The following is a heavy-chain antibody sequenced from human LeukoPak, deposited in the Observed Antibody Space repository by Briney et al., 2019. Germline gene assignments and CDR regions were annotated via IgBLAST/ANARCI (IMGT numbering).Heavy chain of an antibody. CDR2: IYHSGST. CDR3: ARVRGEWLLSLDYYYYMYV. J-gene: IGHJ6*03. D-gene: IGHD3-3*01. V-gene: IGHV4-30-4*01. CDR1: GGSISSVDYY. Sequence: PSQTLSLTCTVSGGSISSVDYYWRWIRQPPGKGLEWIGYIYHSGSTYYNPSLKSRVTISVDSSKNQFSLKLSSVTAADTAVYYCARVRGEWLLSLDYYYYMYVWCKGTTVTVSS.